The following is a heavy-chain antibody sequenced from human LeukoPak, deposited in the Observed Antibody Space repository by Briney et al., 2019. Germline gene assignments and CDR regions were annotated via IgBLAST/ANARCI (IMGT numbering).Heavy chain of an antibody. D-gene: IGHD4-17*01. CDR1: GFTFSDYY. CDR2: ISHRVSDV. CDR3: AKGGIYGDCGAF. J-gene: IGHJ4*02. V-gene: IGHV3-11*01. Sequence: GGSLRLSCAASGFTFSDYYMSWIRQAPGKGLEWVSYISHRVSDVQYADSVKGRFTISRDTSKSTVYLQMHSLRVDDAAVYFCAKGGIYGDCGAFWGQGTLVAVSS.